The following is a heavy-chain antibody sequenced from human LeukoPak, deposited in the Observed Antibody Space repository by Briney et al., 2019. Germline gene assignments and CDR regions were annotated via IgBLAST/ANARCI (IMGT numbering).Heavy chain of an antibody. V-gene: IGHV4-59*08. CDR1: GGSISSYY. D-gene: IGHD1-26*01. CDR3: ARHPPKSFFDY. CDR2: IYYSGST. Sequence: PSETLSLTCTVSGGSISSYYWSWIRQPPGKGLEWIAYIYYSGSTSYNPSLKSRVTISVDTSKNQFSLNLSSVTAADTAVYYCARHPPKSFFDYWGQGTLVTVSS. J-gene: IGHJ4*02.